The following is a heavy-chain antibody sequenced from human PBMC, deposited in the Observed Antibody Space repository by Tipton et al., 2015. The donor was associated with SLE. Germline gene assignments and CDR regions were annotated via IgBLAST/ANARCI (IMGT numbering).Heavy chain of an antibody. D-gene: IGHD2-15*01. V-gene: IGHV3-23*03. Sequence: FLRLSCAASGFTFGSHGMSWVRQAPGKGLEWVSLINSGATSTYYADSVKGRFTISRDNSKNTLYLQMNSLRAEDTAAYYCARELLPVYGFDSWGQGTLVTVSS. CDR2: INSGATST. CDR1: GFTFGSHG. CDR3: ARELLPVYGFDS. J-gene: IGHJ4*02.